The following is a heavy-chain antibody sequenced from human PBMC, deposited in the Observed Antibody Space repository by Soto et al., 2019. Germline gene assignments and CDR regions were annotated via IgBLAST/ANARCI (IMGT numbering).Heavy chain of an antibody. CDR3: AKDLRQYSSSDAHDY. CDR1: GFTFSSYG. D-gene: IGHD6-13*01. CDR2: ISYDGSNK. Sequence: GGSLRLSCAASGFTFSSYGMHWVRQAPGKGLEWVAVISYDGSNKYYADSVKGRFTISRDNSKNTLYLQMNSLRAEDTAVYYCAKDLRQYSSSDAHDYWGQGTLVTVSS. J-gene: IGHJ4*02. V-gene: IGHV3-30*18.